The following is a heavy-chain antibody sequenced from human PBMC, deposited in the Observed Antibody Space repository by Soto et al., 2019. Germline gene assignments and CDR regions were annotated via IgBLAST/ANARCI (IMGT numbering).Heavy chain of an antibody. J-gene: IGHJ6*02. Sequence: QVQLQESGSGLVETFQTLSLTCTVSGDSIGSGGFPWTWIRQSTGKGLEWIGYVYRTGATSYNPPLECRASISVDSSRLQLSLKLKSVSPSPTAVYLCARVSDAMSSFAFDVSARGTAVTVSS. CDR3: ARVSDAMSSFAFDV. CDR1: GDSIGSGGFP. CDR2: VYRTGAT. V-gene: IGHV4-30-2*06. D-gene: IGHD2-2*01.